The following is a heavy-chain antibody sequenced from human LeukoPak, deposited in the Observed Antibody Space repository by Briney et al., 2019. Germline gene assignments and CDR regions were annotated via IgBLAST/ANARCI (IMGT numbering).Heavy chain of an antibody. CDR3: ARARYDSSGYYYYYYGMDV. CDR2: IYSGGST. J-gene: IGHJ6*02. V-gene: IGHV3-66*02. D-gene: IGHD3-22*01. Sequence: GGSLRLSCAASGFTVSSNYMSWVRQAPGKGLEWVSVIYSGGSTYYAGSVKGRFTISRDNSKNTLYLQMNSLRAEDTAVYYCARARYDSSGYYYYYYGMDVWGQGTTVTVSS. CDR1: GFTVSSNY.